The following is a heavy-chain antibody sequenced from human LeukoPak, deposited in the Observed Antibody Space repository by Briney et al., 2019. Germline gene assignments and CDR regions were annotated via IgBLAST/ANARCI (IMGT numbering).Heavy chain of an antibody. Sequence: ASVKVSCKASGYTFTSYYMHWVRQAPGQGLEWMGIINPSGGSTSYAQKFQGRVTITADESTSTAYMELSSLRSEDTAVYYCASTYSSGWYSFFSYYYGMDVWGQGTTVTVSS. J-gene: IGHJ6*02. CDR3: ASTYSSGWYSFFSYYYGMDV. D-gene: IGHD6-19*01. CDR1: GYTFTSYY. V-gene: IGHV1-46*01. CDR2: INPSGGST.